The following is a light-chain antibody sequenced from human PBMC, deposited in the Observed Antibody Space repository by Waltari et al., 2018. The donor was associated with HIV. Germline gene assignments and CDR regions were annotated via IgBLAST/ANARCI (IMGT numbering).Light chain of an antibody. Sequence: SYVVTQPPSVSAAPGQTARISCGGNNIRSKRVHWYKLRPRQAPVLVVYDDSHRPSGIPERFSGSNSGNTATLTIDRVEAGDAADYYCQVWDSNNDRSQGVFGGGTKLTVL. J-gene: IGLJ3*02. CDR2: DDS. CDR1: NIRSKR. V-gene: IGLV3-21*02. CDR3: QVWDSNNDRSQGV.